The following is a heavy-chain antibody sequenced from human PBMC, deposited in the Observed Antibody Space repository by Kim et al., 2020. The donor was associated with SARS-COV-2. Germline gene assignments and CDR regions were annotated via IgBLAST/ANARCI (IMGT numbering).Heavy chain of an antibody. D-gene: IGHD6-19*01. Sequence: KFQGRVTITAEKSTSTAYLELSSLRSEDTAVYYCARDSYSSGWSDPYFDYWGQGTLVTVSS. CDR3: ARDSYSSGWSDPYFDY. V-gene: IGHV1-69*04. J-gene: IGHJ4*02.